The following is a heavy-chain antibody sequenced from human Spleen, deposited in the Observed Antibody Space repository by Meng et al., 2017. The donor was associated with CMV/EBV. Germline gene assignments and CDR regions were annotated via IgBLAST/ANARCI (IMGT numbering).Heavy chain of an antibody. CDR2: IYRGGSGI. CDR3: AKDQPSSGYALDY. V-gene: IGHV3-23*03. CDR1: GFTFNTYA. J-gene: IGHJ4*02. D-gene: IGHD5-12*01. Sequence: CAASGFTFNTYAMSWVRQAPGKGLEWVSIIYRGGSGIYYADSVKGRFTISRDDSKNTLYLQMNSLRAEDTAVYYCAKDQPSSGYALDYWGQGTLVTVSS.